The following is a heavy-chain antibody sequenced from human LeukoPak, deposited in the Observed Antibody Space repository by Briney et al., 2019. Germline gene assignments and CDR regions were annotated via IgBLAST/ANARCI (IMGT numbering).Heavy chain of an antibody. J-gene: IGHJ4*02. CDR1: GGSISSYY. CDR2: IYYSGST. V-gene: IGHV4-59*01. CDR3: ARGGQDGYNGGAPGY. D-gene: IGHD5-24*01. Sequence: SETLSLTCTVSGGSISSYYWSWIRQPPGKGLEWIGYIYYSGSTNYNPSLKSRVTISVDTSKNQFSLKLSSVTAADTAVYYCARGGQDGYNGGAPGYWGQGTLVTVSS.